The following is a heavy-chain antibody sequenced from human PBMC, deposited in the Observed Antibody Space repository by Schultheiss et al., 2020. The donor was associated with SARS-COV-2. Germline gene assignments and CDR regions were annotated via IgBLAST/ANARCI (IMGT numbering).Heavy chain of an antibody. V-gene: IGHV3-11*06. J-gene: IGHJ6*04. CDR1: GFTFSDYY. CDR3: ARVQRFLEWRAPDV. D-gene: IGHD3-3*01. CDR2: ISTSSSHT. Sequence: GESLKISCAASGFTFSDYYMSWIRQAPGKGLEWVSYISTSSSHTNDADSVKGRFTISRDNAKNSLYLQMNNLRAEDTALYYCARVQRFLEWRAPDVWGKGTTVTVYS.